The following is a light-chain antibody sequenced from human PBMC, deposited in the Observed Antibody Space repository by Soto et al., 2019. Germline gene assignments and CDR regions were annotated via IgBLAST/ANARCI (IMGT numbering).Light chain of an antibody. CDR2: GTS. J-gene: IGKJ5*01. Sequence: EIVMTQSPATLSLSPGEGATLSCRASQSVSTHLAWYQQIPGQAPRLLIYGTSTRAAGTPARFSGRGSGTESTFTISSLQSEDFAVYHCQQYHDWPITVGQGTRWRL. CDR1: QSVSTH. CDR3: QQYHDWPIT. V-gene: IGKV3-15*01.